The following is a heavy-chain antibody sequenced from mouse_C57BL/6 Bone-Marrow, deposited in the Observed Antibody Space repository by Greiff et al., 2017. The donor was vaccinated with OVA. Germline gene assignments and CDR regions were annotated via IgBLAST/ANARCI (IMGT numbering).Heavy chain of an antibody. Sequence: EVQRVESGGGLVKPGGSLKLSCAASGFTFSDYGMHWVRQAPEKGLEWVAYISSGSSTIYYADTVKGRFTISRDNAKNTLFLQMTSLRSEDTAMYYCAREYYGSSYYARDYWGQGTSVTVSS. CDR2: ISSGSSTI. V-gene: IGHV5-17*01. CDR1: GFTFSDYG. CDR3: AREYYGSSYYARDY. D-gene: IGHD1-1*01. J-gene: IGHJ4*01.